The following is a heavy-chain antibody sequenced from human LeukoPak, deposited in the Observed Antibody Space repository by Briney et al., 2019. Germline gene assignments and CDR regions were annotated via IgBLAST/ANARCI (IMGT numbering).Heavy chain of an antibody. Sequence: SETLSLTCAVYGGSFSSYYWSWIRQPPGKGLEWIGYIYYSGSTNYNPSLKSRVTISVDTSKNQFSLKLSSVTAADTAVYYCARDRDGYKVSWFDPWGQGTLVTVSS. D-gene: IGHD5-24*01. J-gene: IGHJ5*02. CDR2: IYYSGST. V-gene: IGHV4-59*01. CDR3: ARDRDGYKVSWFDP. CDR1: GGSFSSYY.